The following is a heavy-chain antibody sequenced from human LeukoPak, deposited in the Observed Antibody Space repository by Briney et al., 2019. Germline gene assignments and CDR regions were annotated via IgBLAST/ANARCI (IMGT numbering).Heavy chain of an antibody. V-gene: IGHV4-34*01. J-gene: IGHJ4*02. CDR2: INHSGST. CDR3: ARGSPRSLRYFDWQIFDY. CDR1: GGSFSGYY. Sequence: SETLSLTCAVYGGSFSGYYWSWIRQPPGKGLEWIGEINHSGSTNYNPSLKSRVTISVDTSKNQFSLKLSSVTAADTAAYYCARGSPRSLRYFDWQIFDYWGQGTLVTVSS. D-gene: IGHD3-9*01.